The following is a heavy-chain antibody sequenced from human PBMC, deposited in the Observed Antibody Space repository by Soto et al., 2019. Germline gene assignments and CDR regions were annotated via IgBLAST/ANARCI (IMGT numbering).Heavy chain of an antibody. CDR3: THGRYGSGIYYDDY. Sequence: QITLKESGPTLVKPTQTLTLTCTFSGFSLAIVGVGVGWIRQPPGKALEWLALIYSDDDKRYSPSLKNRLTITKHTSKSQGISTITNTDPMNTATYDCTHGRYGSGIYYDDYWGQGTLVTVSS. J-gene: IGHJ4*02. CDR1: GFSLAIVGVG. D-gene: IGHD3-10*01. CDR2: IYSDDDK. V-gene: IGHV2-5*02.